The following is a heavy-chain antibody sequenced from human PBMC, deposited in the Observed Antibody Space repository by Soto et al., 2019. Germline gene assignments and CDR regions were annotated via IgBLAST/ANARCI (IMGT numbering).Heavy chain of an antibody. CDR1: GGTFSSYA. J-gene: IGHJ6*02. CDR2: IIPIFGTA. D-gene: IGHD2-2*01. Sequence: ASVKVSCKASGGTFSSYAISWVRQAPGQGLEWMGGIIPIFGTANYAQKFQGRVTITADESTSTAYMELSSLRSEDTAVYYCARSMPPNIVVVPAAPWVYYYGMDVWGQGTTVTVSS. CDR3: ARSMPPNIVVVPAAPWVYYYGMDV. V-gene: IGHV1-69*13.